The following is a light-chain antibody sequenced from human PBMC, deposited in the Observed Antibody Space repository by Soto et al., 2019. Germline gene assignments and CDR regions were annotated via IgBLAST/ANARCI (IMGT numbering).Light chain of an antibody. CDR3: QQYNSYWT. Sequence: DIQITQSPSTLSASVGDRVTITCRASQSISSWLAWYQQKPGKAPKLLIYKASSLESGVPSRFSGSGSGTKFTLTISSLQPDDFATYYCQQYNSYWTFGQGTKVDIK. J-gene: IGKJ1*01. V-gene: IGKV1-5*03. CDR2: KAS. CDR1: QSISSW.